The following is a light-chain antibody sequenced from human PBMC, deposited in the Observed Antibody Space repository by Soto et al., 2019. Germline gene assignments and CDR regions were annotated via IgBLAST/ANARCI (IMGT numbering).Light chain of an antibody. Sequence: QSVLTQPASVSGSPGQSITISCTGTSSDIGGYYYVSWYQHHPGKAPKLMIYEVSNRPSGVSNRFSGSKSGNTASLTISGLQAEDEADYYCSSYTTSDTLYVFGTGTQLTVL. CDR2: EVS. CDR3: SSYTTSDTLYV. V-gene: IGLV2-14*01. CDR1: SSDIGGYYY. J-gene: IGLJ1*01.